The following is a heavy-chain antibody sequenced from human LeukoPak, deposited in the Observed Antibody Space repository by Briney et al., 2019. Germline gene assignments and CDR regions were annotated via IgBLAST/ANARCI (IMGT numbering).Heavy chain of an antibody. CDR2: ISGSGGST. V-gene: IGHV3-23*01. Sequence: GGSLRLSCAVSGFTFSSYTMRWVRQAPGKGMEWVSGISGSGGSTSYADSVKGRFTISRDNSKNTLYLQMNSLTAEDTAVYYCAKDNSSNSDIAHWGQGTLVTVSS. D-gene: IGHD2-21*01. CDR3: AKDNSSNSDIAH. CDR1: GFTFSSYT. J-gene: IGHJ4*02.